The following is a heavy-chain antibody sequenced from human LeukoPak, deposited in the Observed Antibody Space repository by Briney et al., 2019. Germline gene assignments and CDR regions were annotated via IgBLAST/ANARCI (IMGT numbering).Heavy chain of an antibody. CDR3: ARRAARRDYFDY. J-gene: IGHJ4*02. CDR1: GYTFTSYG. Sequence: ASVKVSCKASGYTFTSYGISWVRQAPGQGLEWMGWISAYNGNTNYAQKLQGRVTMTTDTSTSTAYMELRRLRSDDTAVYYCARRAARRDYFDYWGQGTLVTVSS. V-gene: IGHV1-18*01. D-gene: IGHD6-6*01. CDR2: ISAYNGNT.